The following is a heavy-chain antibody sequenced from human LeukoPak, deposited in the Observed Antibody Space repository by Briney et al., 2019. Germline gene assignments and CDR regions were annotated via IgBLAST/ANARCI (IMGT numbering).Heavy chain of an antibody. CDR2: ISSSGSTI. CDR1: GFTFSSYE. J-gene: IGHJ4*02. Sequence: PGGPLRLSCAASGFTFSSYEMNWVRQAPGKGLEWVSYISSSGSTIYYADSVKGRFTISRDNAKNSLYLQMNSLRAEDTAVYYCASTIEIAAAGTGSFDYWGQGTLVTVPS. D-gene: IGHD6-13*01. V-gene: IGHV3-48*03. CDR3: ASTIEIAAAGTGSFDY.